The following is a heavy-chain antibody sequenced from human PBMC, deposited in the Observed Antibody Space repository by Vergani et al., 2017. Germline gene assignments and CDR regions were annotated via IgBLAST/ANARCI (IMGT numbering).Heavy chain of an antibody. D-gene: IGHD3-10*01. V-gene: IGHV3-23*01. J-gene: IGHJ3*02. CDR1: GFTFSSYA. CDR2: SSGSGGST. Sequence: EVQLLESGGGLVQPGGSLRLSCAASGFTFSSYAMSWVRQAPGKGLEWVSASSGSGGSTYYADSVEGRFTISRDNSKNTLYLQMNSLRAGDTAVSYCAKGGAGRDTDDAFDIWGQGTMVTVSS. CDR3: AKGGAGRDTDDAFDI.